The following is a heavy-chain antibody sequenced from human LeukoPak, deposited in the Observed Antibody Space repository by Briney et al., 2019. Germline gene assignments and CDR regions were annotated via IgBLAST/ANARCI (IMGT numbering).Heavy chain of an antibody. D-gene: IGHD1-26*01. Sequence: PSETLSLTCTVSGGSISSYYWSWIRQPAGKELEWIGRIFTSGSTNYNPSLKSRVTMSVDTSKNQFFLKLTSVTAADTAVYYCARDHVGPSCFDIWGQGTMVTVSS. CDR1: GGSISSYY. J-gene: IGHJ3*02. V-gene: IGHV4-4*07. CDR3: ARDHVGPSCFDI. CDR2: IFTSGST.